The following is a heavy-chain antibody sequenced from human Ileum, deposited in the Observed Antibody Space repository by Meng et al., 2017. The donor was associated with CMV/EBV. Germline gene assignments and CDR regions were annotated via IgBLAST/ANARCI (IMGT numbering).Heavy chain of an antibody. D-gene: IGHD3-22*01. CDR1: GFTFSSAW. CDR2: IKSKTDGGTT. Sequence: GGFLRLSCQASGFTFSSAWMSWVRQAPGKGLEWVGRIKSKTDGGTTDCAAPVNGRFTISRDDSKNTLYLQMNSLKTEDTAVYYCTTDLFREYYYDSSGYYSYYWGQGTLVTVSS. CDR3: TTDLFREYYYDSSGYYSYY. V-gene: IGHV3-15*01. J-gene: IGHJ4*02.